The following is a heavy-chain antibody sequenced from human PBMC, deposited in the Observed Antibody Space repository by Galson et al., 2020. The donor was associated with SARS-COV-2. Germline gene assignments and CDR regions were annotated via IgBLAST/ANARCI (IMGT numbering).Heavy chain of an antibody. D-gene: IGHD3-10*01. CDR1: AFSFSSFE. CDR3: AGEGGIYYYSGAFHS. V-gene: IGHV3-48*03. CDR2: ISSGGDTI. Sequence: GGSLRLSCEASAFSFSSFEMNWVRQAPGKGLEWVSYISSGGDTIYYADSVKGRFTISRDNAKNSVYLLMDSLRAEDTAVYYCAGEGGIYYYSGAFHSWGQGTLVTVSS. J-gene: IGHJ4*02.